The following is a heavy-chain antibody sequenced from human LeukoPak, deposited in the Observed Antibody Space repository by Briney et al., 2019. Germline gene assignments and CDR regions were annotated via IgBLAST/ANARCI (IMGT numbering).Heavy chain of an antibody. CDR3: AKSWGVEYTDGFFIGVDY. CDR1: GFTFSTFA. J-gene: IGHJ4*02. D-gene: IGHD2-8*01. CDR2: ILYDGSNK. Sequence: GGSLRLSCAASGFTFSTFAMHWVRQAPGKGLEWVALILYDGSNKYYADSVKGRFTISRDNSKNTLYLQMNSLRVEDTAVFYCAKSWGVEYTDGFFIGVDYWGQGTLVTVSS. V-gene: IGHV3-30*18.